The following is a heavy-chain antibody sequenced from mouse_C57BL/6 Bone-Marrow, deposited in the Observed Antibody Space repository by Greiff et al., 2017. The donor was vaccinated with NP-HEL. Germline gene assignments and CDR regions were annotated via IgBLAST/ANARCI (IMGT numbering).Heavy chain of an antibody. CDR1: GFNIKDYY. D-gene: IGHD2-3*01. CDR3: ACIYDGYQLLDY. Sequence: EVKLMESGAELVKPGASVKLSCTASGFNIKDYYMHWVKQRTEQGLEWIGRIDPEDGETKYAPKFQGKATITADTSSNTAYLQLSSLTSEDTAVYYCACIYDGYQLLDYWGQGTTLTVSS. V-gene: IGHV14-2*01. CDR2: IDPEDGET. J-gene: IGHJ2*01.